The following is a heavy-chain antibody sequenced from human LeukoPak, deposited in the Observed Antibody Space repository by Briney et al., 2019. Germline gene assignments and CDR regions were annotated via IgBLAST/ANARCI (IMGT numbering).Heavy chain of an antibody. Sequence: GGSLRLSCAASGFTFSSCSMNWVRQAPGKGLEWVSYISSSSSTIYYADSVKGRFTISRDNAKNSLYLQMNSLRAVDTAVYYCARHTATFDYWGQGTLLTVSS. D-gene: IGHD1-26*01. J-gene: IGHJ4*02. CDR3: ARHTATFDY. CDR1: GFTFSSCS. V-gene: IGHV3-48*01. CDR2: ISSSSSTI.